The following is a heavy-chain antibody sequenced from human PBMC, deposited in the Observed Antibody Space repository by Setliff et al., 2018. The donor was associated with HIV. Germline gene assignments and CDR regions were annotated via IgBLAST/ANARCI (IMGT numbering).Heavy chain of an antibody. V-gene: IGHV4-34*01. Sequence: SETLSLTCAAYGGPFTNHGWNWIRQSPGKGLEWIGEIDNRGGTNYNPSFKSRSTISVDASKRQFSLKLSSVTAADTAVYYCARGTRSSLNWFDPWGQGTLVTVSS. CDR3: ARGTRSSLNWFDP. D-gene: IGHD6-13*01. J-gene: IGHJ5*02. CDR1: GGPFTNHG. CDR2: IDNRGGT.